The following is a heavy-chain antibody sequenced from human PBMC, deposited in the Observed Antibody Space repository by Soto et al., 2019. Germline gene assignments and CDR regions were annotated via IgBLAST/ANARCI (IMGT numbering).Heavy chain of an antibody. J-gene: IGHJ6*02. Sequence: IVNPTPTLTLTCACSLLSPSTSGLCESWIRQPPAISLEWLALIEGDDDRYYSTSRLTSLTTSKETSKNQVVLTMANMDPVDTATYYCARGPGRPLLYYYYGMDGWRQAGKVT. V-gene: IGHV2-70*01. CDR2: IEGDDDR. CDR1: LLSPSTSGLC. CDR3: ARGPGRPLLYYYYGMDG. D-gene: IGHD2-15*01.